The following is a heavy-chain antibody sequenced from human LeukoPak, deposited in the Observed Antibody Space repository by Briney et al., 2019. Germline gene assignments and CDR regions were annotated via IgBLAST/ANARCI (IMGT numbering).Heavy chain of an antibody. CDR2: INHSGST. D-gene: IGHD1-26*01. CDR3: ASQGHHGKIVGTTLSYFYMDV. Sequence: SETLSLTCAVYGGSFSGYYWSWLRQHPGKGLEWLGEINHSGSTNYNPSLKSRVTISVDTSKNQFSLKLSSVTAADTAFYYCASQGHHGKIVGTTLSYFYMDVWGKGTTVTVSS. V-gene: IGHV4-34*01. CDR1: GGSFSGYY. J-gene: IGHJ6*03.